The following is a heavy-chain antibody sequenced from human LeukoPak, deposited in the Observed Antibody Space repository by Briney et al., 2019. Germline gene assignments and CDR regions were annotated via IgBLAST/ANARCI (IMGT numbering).Heavy chain of an antibody. J-gene: IGHJ5*02. CDR2: ITDSGGST. D-gene: IGHD5-12*01. CDR1: GFTFTTYA. V-gene: IGHV3-23*01. CDR3: AKMAIVGNWFDP. Sequence: PGGSLRLSCAASGFTFTTYAMSWVRQAPGKGLEWVSGITDSGGSTFYADAVKGRFTISRENSKNTLYLQMNSLRAADTAVYYCAKMAIVGNWFDPWGQGTLVTVSS.